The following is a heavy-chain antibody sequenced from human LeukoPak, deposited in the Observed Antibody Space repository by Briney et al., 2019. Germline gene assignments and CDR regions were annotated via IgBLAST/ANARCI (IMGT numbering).Heavy chain of an antibody. D-gene: IGHD1-26*01. V-gene: IGHV3-74*01. J-gene: IGHJ6*03. CDR3: ARGGLGTRVGGTYWYYYYMDV. CDR2: IISEGITT. CDR1: GFTFSSYW. Sequence: PGGSLRLSCAASGFTFSSYWMHWLRQAPGKGLVWVSRIISEGITTSGADSVKGRINNSRDNAKNTMFLQMVSLRVEDTGVYYCARGGLGTRVGGTYWYYYYMDVWGKGTTVTVSS.